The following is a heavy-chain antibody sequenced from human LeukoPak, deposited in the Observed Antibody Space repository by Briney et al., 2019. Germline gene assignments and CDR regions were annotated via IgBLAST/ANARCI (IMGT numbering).Heavy chain of an antibody. V-gene: IGHV3-23*01. Sequence: PGGSLRLSCAASGFTFSSYAMSWVRQAPGKGLEWVSAISGSSGSTYYADSVKGRFTISRDNSKNTLYLQMNSLRAEDTAVYYCAKDVRGYSYGHLDYWGQGTLVTVSS. CDR2: ISGSSGST. D-gene: IGHD5-18*01. CDR3: AKDVRGYSYGHLDY. CDR1: GFTFSSYA. J-gene: IGHJ4*02.